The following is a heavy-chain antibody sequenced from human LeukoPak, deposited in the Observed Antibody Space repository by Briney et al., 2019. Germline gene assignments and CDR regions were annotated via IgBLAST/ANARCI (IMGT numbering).Heavy chain of an antibody. CDR2: ISYDGSNE. Sequence: GGSLRLSCAASGFTFSTSAMHWVRQAPGKGLEWVALISYDGSNEYYGDSVRGRFAISRDNSKSTVYLQMNSLRSEDTAVYYCAGAQKWSTFDYWGQGTVVTVSS. CDR3: AGAQKWSTFDY. J-gene: IGHJ4*02. CDR1: GFTFSTSA. D-gene: IGHD2-8*01. V-gene: IGHV3-30*09.